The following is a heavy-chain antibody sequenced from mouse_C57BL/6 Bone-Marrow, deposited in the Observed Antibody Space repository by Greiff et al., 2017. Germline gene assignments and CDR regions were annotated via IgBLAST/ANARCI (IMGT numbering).Heavy chain of an antibody. CDR1: GISITTGNYR. CDR2: IYYSGTI. D-gene: IGHD1-1*01. V-gene: IGHV3-5*01. CDR3: ARERGYYGSSDYAMDY. Sequence: EVQLQESGPGLVKPSQTVFLTCTVTGISITTGNYRWSWIRQFPGNKLEWIGYIYYSGTITYNPSLTSRTTITRDTPKNQFFLEMNSLTAEDTATYYCARERGYYGSSDYAMDYWGQGTSVTVSS. J-gene: IGHJ4*01.